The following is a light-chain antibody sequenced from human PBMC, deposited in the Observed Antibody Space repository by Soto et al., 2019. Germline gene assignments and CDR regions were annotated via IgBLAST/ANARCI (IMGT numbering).Light chain of an antibody. V-gene: IGKV1-5*03. CDR2: LAS. J-gene: IGKJ1*01. Sequence: DIQMTQSPSTLSASVGERVTITCRASQSISTSLAWYQQKPGKAPKLLIYLASSLESGVPSRFSGSGSGTEFTLTISSLQPDEFATYYCQQYNSYSRTFGQGTKVEVK. CDR3: QQYNSYSRT. CDR1: QSISTS.